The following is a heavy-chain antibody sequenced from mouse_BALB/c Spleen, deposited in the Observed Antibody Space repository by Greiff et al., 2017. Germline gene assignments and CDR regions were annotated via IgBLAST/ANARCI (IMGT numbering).Heavy chain of an antibody. CDR2: ISYDGSN. J-gene: IGHJ3*01. D-gene: IGHD2-3*01. Sequence: EVQLQQSGPGLVKPSQSLSLTCSVTGYSITSGYYWNWIRQFPGNKLEWMGYISYDGSNNYNPSLKNRISITRDTSKNQFFLKLNSVTTEDTATYYCARDQRSIYDGYYWFAYWGQGTLVTVSA. V-gene: IGHV3-6*02. CDR1: GYSITSGYY. CDR3: ARDQRSIYDGYYWFAY.